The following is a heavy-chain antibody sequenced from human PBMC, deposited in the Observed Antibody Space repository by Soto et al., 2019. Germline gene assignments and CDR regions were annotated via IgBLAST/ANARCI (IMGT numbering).Heavy chain of an antibody. CDR2: INAGNGNT. Sequence: ASVKVSCKASGYTFTSYAMHCVRQAPGQRLEWMGWINAGNGNTKYSQKFQGRVTITRDTSASTAYMELSSLRSEDTAVYYCARDNEQWLVPASSFAYWGQGTLVTVSS. J-gene: IGHJ4*02. CDR3: ARDNEQWLVPASSFAY. D-gene: IGHD6-19*01. CDR1: GYTFTSYA. V-gene: IGHV1-3*01.